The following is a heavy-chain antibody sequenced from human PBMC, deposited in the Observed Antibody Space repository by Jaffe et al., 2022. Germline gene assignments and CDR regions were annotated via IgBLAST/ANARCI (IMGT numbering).Heavy chain of an antibody. CDR3: ARDDRYSIAV. Sequence: EAQLVESGGGLLQAGGSLRLSCAASGFTFSDYWMHWVRQTPGRGLLWVARINSDGSGTIYADSVKGRFTISRDNVKNTLYLQMTSLRVDDTAFYYCARDDRYSIAVWGQGTLVTVSS. D-gene: IGHD3-3*02. CDR1: GFTFSDYW. J-gene: IGHJ4*02. CDR2: INSDGSGT. V-gene: IGHV3-74*01.